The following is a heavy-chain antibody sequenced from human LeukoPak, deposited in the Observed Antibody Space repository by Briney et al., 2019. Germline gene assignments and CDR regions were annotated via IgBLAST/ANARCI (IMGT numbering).Heavy chain of an antibody. Sequence: SETLSLTCTVSGVSISSSNSYWGWIRQPPGKGLEWIGSIYYSGNTYYNASLKSQVSISIDTSKNQFSLKLSSVTAADTAVYYCARGVDPWWELPPFDYWGQGTLVTVSS. D-gene: IGHD1-26*01. CDR1: GVSISSSNSY. V-gene: IGHV4-39*01. CDR3: ARGVDPWWELPPFDY. J-gene: IGHJ4*02. CDR2: IYYSGNT.